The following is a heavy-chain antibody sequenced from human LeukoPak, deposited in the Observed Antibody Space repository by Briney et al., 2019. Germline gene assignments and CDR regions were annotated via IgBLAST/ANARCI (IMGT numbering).Heavy chain of an antibody. Sequence: PGGSLRLSCAASGFTVSSNHMSWVRQAPGKGLEWGSVIYSGGSTYYADSVKGRFTISRDNSKNTLYLQMNSLRAEATAVYYCARLGELSTLYYFDYWGKGTLVPVSS. CDR1: GFTVSSNH. V-gene: IGHV3-53*01. D-gene: IGHD3-16*02. CDR2: IYSGGST. CDR3: ARLGELSTLYYFDY. J-gene: IGHJ4*02.